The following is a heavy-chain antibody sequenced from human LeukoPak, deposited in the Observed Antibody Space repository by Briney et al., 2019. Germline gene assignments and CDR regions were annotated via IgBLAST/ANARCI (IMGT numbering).Heavy chain of an antibody. CDR3: AKEMGQQLVLPDAFDI. J-gene: IGHJ3*02. CDR1: GFTFRRFA. CDR2: ISGSGTST. D-gene: IGHD6-6*01. Sequence: GGSLRLSCAASGFTFRRFAMSWVRQAPGKGLEWVSAISGSGTSTYYADSVKGRLPVSRDNSENTLYLQMNSLRADDTAVYYCAKEMGQQLVLPDAFDIWGQGTMVTVSS. V-gene: IGHV3-23*01.